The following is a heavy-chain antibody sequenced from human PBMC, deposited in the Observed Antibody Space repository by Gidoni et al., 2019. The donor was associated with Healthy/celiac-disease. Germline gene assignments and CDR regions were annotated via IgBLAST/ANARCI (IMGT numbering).Heavy chain of an antibody. CDR2: IRSKANSYAT. CDR3: TRHDQDYYDSSGSEPYWYFDL. Sequence: EVQLVESGGGLVQPGGSLKLSCAASGFTFRGSAMHWVRQASGKGLEWVGRIRSKANSYATAYAASVKGRFTISRDDSKNTAYLQMNSLKTEDTAVYYCTRHDQDYYDSSGSEPYWYFDLWGRGTLVTVSS. D-gene: IGHD3-22*01. J-gene: IGHJ2*01. CDR1: GFTFRGSA. V-gene: IGHV3-73*02.